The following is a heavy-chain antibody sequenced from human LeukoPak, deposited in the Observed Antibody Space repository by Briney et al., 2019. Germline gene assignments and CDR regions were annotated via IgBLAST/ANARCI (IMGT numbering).Heavy chain of an antibody. V-gene: IGHV3-15*01. CDR2: IKSKTDGGTT. CDR3: TTDALDTAMAFDY. J-gene: IGHJ4*02. D-gene: IGHD5-18*01. CDR1: GFTFSNAW. Sequence: GGSLRLSCAASGFTFSNAWMSWVRQAPGKGLEWVGRIKSKTDGGTTDYAAPVKGRFTISRDDSKNTLYLLMNSLKTEDTAVYYCTTDALDTAMAFDYWGQGTLVTVSS.